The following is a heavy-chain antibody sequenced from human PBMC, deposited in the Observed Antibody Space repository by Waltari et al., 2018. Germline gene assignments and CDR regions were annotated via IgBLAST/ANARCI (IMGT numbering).Heavy chain of an antibody. D-gene: IGHD7-27*01. J-gene: IGHJ3*02. CDR1: GFTFSSYA. V-gene: IGHV3-23*04. Sequence: EVQLVESGGGLVQPGGSLRLSCAASGFTFSSYAMTWFRQAPGKGLEWVSAISGSGGSTYYADSVKGRFTISRDNSKNTLYLQMNSLRAEDTAVYYCAKGLGPQSWAFDIWGQGTMVTVSS. CDR3: AKGLGPQSWAFDI. CDR2: ISGSGGST.